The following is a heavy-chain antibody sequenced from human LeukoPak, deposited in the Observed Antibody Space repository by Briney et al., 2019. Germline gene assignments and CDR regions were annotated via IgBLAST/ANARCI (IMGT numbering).Heavy chain of an antibody. J-gene: IGHJ5*02. CDR3: ARHPYSGSYGGNNNFDP. Sequence: SETLSLTCTVSGGSISADYWSWIRQPPGEGLEWIGYIHSSGSTNHNPSLKSRVTISVDTSKKHFSLKLSSVTAADTAVYYCARHPYSGSYGGNNNFDPWGQGTLVTVSS. CDR2: IHSSGST. D-gene: IGHD1-26*01. CDR1: GGSISADY. V-gene: IGHV4-4*09.